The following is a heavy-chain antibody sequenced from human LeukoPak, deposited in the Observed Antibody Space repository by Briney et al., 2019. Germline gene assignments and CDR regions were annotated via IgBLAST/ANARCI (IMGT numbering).Heavy chain of an antibody. V-gene: IGHV4-4*07. J-gene: IGHJ6*03. CDR1: GGSISSYY. Sequence: PSETLSLTCTVSGGSISSYYWSWIRQPAGKGLEWIGRIYTSGSTNHNPSLKSRVTMSVDTSKNQCSLKLSSVTAADTAVYYCARADGDYGSYYYYYMDVWGKGTTVTVSS. CDR3: ARADGDYGSYYYYYMDV. D-gene: IGHD4-17*01. CDR2: IYTSGST.